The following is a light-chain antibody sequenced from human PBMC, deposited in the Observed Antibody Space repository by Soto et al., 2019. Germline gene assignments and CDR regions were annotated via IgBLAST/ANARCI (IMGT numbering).Light chain of an antibody. Sequence: QSALTQPASVSGSPGQSITISCTGTSSDVGSRNLVSWYQQHPGKAPKLIIYEVTKWPSGVSNRFSGSKSGNTASLTIFGLQAEDEADYYCCSYAGSYTLVFGGGTKVTVL. CDR3: CSYAGSYTLV. CDR2: EVT. CDR1: SSDVGSRNL. J-gene: IGLJ3*02. V-gene: IGLV2-23*02.